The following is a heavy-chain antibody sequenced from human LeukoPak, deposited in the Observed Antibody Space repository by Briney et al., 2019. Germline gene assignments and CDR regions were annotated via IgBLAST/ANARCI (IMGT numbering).Heavy chain of an antibody. CDR2: ISGYNSNR. CDR1: GYTFTSYG. J-gene: IGHJ4*02. CDR3: ASHRLDLHSSGWLDY. Sequence: ASVKVSCKASGYTFTSYGISWVRQAPGQGLEWMGWISGYNSNRNLAQKLQGRVTMTTDTSTSTAYMELRSLKTDDTAVYYCASHRLDLHSSGWLDYWGQGTLVTVSS. V-gene: IGHV1-18*01. D-gene: IGHD6-19*01.